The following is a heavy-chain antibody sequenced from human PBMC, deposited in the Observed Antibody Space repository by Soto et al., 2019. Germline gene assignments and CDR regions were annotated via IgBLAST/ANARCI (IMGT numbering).Heavy chain of an antibody. CDR3: ARGRGMAVAAPATDAFDI. CDR1: GFTFSSYA. D-gene: IGHD2-15*01. J-gene: IGHJ3*02. CDR2: ISYDGSNK. V-gene: IGHV3-30-3*01. Sequence: PGGSLRLSCAASGFTFSSYAMHWVRQAPGKGLEWVAVISYDGSNKYYADSVKGRFTISRDNSKNTLYLQMNSLRAEDTAVYYWARGRGMAVAAPATDAFDIWGQGTMVTVSS.